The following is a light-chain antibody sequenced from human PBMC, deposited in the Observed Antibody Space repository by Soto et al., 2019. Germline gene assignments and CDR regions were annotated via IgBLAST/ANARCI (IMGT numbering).Light chain of an antibody. CDR3: SSYRRSTYV. J-gene: IGLJ1*01. CDR2: EVN. CDR1: GSDVGRYNY. V-gene: IGLV2-14*01. Sequence: QSVLTQPASVSGSPGQSITISCTGSGSDVGRYNYVSWYQQHPGKAPQLMIYEVNNRPSGVSNRFSGSKSGNTASLTISGLQAEDEADYYCSSYRRSTYVFGTGTKLTVL.